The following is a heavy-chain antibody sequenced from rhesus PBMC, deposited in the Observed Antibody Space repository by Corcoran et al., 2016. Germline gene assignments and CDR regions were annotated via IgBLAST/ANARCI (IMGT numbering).Heavy chain of an antibody. J-gene: IGHJ4*01. Sequence: QVQLQESGPGLVKPSETLSLTCAVSGGSISDDYYWSWIRQPPGKGLVWIGYIDGSGGSTNYNPSLTKRVTMSIDTSKNQFSLKLSSVTAADMAVYYCAREGEYSSGWYWGQGVLVTISS. CDR1: GGSISDDYY. CDR3: AREGEYSSGWY. V-gene: IGHV4-106*01. CDR2: IDGSGGST. D-gene: IGHD6-31*01.